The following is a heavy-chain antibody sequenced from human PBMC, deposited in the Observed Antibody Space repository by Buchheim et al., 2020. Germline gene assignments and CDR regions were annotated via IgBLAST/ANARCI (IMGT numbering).Heavy chain of an antibody. Sequence: QVQLQQWGAGLLKPSETLSLTCAVSGGSFSGYYWSWIRQPPGKGLEWIGEINHSGSTTYNPSLKSRVTISVDTSKNQFSLKLSSVTAADTAVYYCARAGTVVTLYGWRWSQGTL. CDR2: INHSGST. D-gene: IGHD4-23*01. J-gene: IGHJ4*02. CDR3: ARAGTVVTLYGWR. CDR1: GGSFSGYY. V-gene: IGHV4-34*01.